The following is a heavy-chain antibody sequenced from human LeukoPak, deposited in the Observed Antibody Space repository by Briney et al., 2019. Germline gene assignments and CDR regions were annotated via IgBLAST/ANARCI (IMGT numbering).Heavy chain of an antibody. D-gene: IGHD6-19*01. CDR1: GGSITSSY. Sequence: KASETLSLTCTVSGGSITSSYWSWIRQPPGKGLEWIGYIYYTGSANYNPSLKSRVTISVDPSKNQFSLELSSVTAADTAVYYCAREGVAGTPWWYFDLWGRGTLVTVSS. V-gene: IGHV4-59*01. CDR3: AREGVAGTPWWYFDL. J-gene: IGHJ2*01. CDR2: IYYTGSA.